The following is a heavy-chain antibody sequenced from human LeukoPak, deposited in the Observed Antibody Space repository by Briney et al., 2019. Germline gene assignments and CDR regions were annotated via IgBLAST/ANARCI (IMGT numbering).Heavy chain of an antibody. CDR1: GGSISSYY. D-gene: IGHD1-26*01. CDR3: ARAVVGTTGYYYYYMDV. Sequence: SETLSLTCTVSGGSISSYYWSWIRQPPGKGLEWIGYIYYSGSTNYNPSLKSRVTISVDTSKNQFSLKLSSVTAADTAVYYCARAVVGTTGYYYYYMDVWGKGTTVTASS. V-gene: IGHV4-59*12. J-gene: IGHJ6*03. CDR2: IYYSGST.